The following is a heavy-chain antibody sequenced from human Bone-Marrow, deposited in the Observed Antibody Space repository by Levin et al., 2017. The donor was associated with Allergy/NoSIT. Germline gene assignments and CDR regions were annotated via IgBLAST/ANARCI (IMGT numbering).Heavy chain of an antibody. CDR3: ARTRIAIFGVVITDYYFDK. D-gene: IGHD3-3*01. V-gene: IGHV3-11*01. CDR2: INSRGDTT. CDR1: GFTLSDFH. Sequence: PGGSLRLSCEASGFTLSDFHMSWIRQPPGKGLEWLSYINSRGDTTQYADSVKGRIAISRDNAKNFLYLEMNSLGDEDTAIYFCARTRIAIFGVVITDYYFDKWGQGTLLAVSS. J-gene: IGHJ4*02.